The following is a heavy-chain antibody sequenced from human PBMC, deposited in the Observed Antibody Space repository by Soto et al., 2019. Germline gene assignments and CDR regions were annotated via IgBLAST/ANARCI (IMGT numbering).Heavy chain of an antibody. J-gene: IGHJ3*02. CDR1: GGSISSSSYY. D-gene: IGHD2-2*01. V-gene: IGHV4-39*01. Sequence: SETLSLTCTVSGGSISSSSYYWGWIRQPPGKGLEWIGSIYYSGSTYYNPSLKSRVTISVDTSKNQFSLKLSSVTAADTAVYYCARHAGGGSSSSDAFDIWGQGTMVTVSS. CDR3: ARHAGGGSSSSDAFDI. CDR2: IYYSGST.